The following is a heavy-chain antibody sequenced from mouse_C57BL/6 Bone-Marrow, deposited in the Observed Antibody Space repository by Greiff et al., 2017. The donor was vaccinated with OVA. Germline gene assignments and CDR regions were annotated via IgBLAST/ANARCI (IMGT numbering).Heavy chain of an antibody. Sequence: QVQLKESGPELVKPGASVKISCKASGYAFSSSWMNWVKQRPGKGLEWIGRIYPGDGDTNYNGKFKGKATLTADKSSSTAYMQLSSLTSEDSAVYVCSVAYYYGSSQWYFDVWGTGTTVTVSA. CDR2: IYPGDGDT. D-gene: IGHD1-1*01. V-gene: IGHV1-82*01. CDR1: GYAFSSSW. CDR3: SVAYYYGSSQWYFDV. J-gene: IGHJ1*03.